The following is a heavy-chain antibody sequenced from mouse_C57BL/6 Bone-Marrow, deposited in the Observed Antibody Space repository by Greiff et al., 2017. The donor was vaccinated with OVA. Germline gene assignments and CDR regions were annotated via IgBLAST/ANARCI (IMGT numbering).Heavy chain of an antibody. D-gene: IGHD2-4*01. CDR3: TFYYDYGAWFAY. V-gene: IGHV14-4*01. CDR2: IDPENGDT. Sequence: EVQLQQSGAELVRPGASVKLSCTASGFNIKDDYMHWVKQRPEQGLEWIGWIDPENGDTEYASKFQGKATITADTSSNTAYLQLSSLTSEDTAVYYCTFYYDYGAWFAYWGQGTLVTVPA. CDR1: GFNIKDDY. J-gene: IGHJ3*01.